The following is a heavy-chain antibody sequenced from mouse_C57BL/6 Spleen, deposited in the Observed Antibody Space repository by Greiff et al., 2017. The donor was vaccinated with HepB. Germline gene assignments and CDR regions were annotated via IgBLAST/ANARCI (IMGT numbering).Heavy chain of an antibody. D-gene: IGHD1-3*01. V-gene: IGHV1-80*01. CDR3: ARGYKLYAMDY. CDR1: GYAFSSYW. Sequence: VKLVESGAELVKPGASVKISCKASGYAFSSYWMNWVKQRPGKGLEWIGQIYPGDGDTNYNGKFKGKATLTADKSSSTAYMQLSSLTSEDSAVYFCARGYKLYAMDYWGQGTSVTVSS. J-gene: IGHJ4*01. CDR2: IYPGDGDT.